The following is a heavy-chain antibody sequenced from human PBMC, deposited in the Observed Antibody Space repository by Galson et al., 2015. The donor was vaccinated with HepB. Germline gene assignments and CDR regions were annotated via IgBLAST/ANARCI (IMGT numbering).Heavy chain of an antibody. V-gene: IGHV1-24*01. J-gene: IGHJ6*02. Sequence: SVKVSCKVSGSTLTELSMYWVRQAPGKGLEWMGGFHPEDGETIYAQKFQGRVTMTEDTSIDTAYMELSSLRSEDTAVYYCATLRPKDIVVVPATIYYYGLDVWGQGTTVTVSS. D-gene: IGHD2-2*01. CDR3: ATLRPKDIVVVPATIYYYGLDV. CDR1: GSTLTELS. CDR2: FHPEDGET.